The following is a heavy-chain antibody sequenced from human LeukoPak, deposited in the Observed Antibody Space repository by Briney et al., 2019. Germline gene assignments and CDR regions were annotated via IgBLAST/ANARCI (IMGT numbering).Heavy chain of an antibody. D-gene: IGHD6-19*01. CDR1: GGSISGYY. Sequence: SETLSLTCTVSGGSISGYYWGWIRQPPGKGLEWIGYIYYSGSANYNPSLKSRVTISVDTSKNQFSLKMSSVTAADTAVYYCARDRDSSGRFDYWGQGTLVTVSS. V-gene: IGHV4-59*01. CDR2: IYYSGSA. CDR3: ARDRDSSGRFDY. J-gene: IGHJ4*02.